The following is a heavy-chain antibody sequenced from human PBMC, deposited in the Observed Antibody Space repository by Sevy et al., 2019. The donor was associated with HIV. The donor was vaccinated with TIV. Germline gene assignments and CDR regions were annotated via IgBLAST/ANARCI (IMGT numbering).Heavy chain of an antibody. D-gene: IGHD6-13*01. CDR3: ARETGGIGMDV. J-gene: IGHJ6*02. V-gene: IGHV3-7*01. Sequence: GGSLRLSCAASGFTFSSHWMSWVRQAPGKGLEWVANINQDGSAKYYVDSVKGRFTISRDNAKNSLALQMNSLRAEDTAVYYWARETGGIGMDVWGQGTTVTVSS. CDR2: INQDGSAK. CDR1: GFTFSSHW.